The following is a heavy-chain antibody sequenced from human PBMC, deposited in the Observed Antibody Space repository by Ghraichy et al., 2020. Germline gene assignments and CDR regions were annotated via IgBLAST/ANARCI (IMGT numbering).Heavy chain of an antibody. CDR2: ISAYNGNT. Sequence: ASVKVSCKASGYTFTSHGISWVRQAPGQGLEWMGWISAYNGNTYYAQKLQGRVTMTTDTSTSTAYMELRSMRSDDTAVYNCARDGGYYGSGSSYYYYGMDVWGQGTTVTVSS. D-gene: IGHD3-10*01. CDR1: GYTFTSHG. CDR3: ARDGGYYGSGSSYYYYGMDV. V-gene: IGHV1-18*04. J-gene: IGHJ6*02.